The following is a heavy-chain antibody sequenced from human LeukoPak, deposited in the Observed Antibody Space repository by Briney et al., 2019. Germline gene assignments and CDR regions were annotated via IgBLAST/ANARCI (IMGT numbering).Heavy chain of an antibody. J-gene: IGHJ4*02. CDR3: ARRRYDASGYYPSRGRYFDY. V-gene: IGHV4-59*01. Sequence: SETLSLTCTVSGVSISNYYWSWIRQSPGKGLEWIGYIYYSGSTNYSPSLKSRVTISVDTSKDQFSLKLTSVTAADTAVYYCARRRYDASGYYPSRGRYFDYWGQGTLVTVSS. D-gene: IGHD3-22*01. CDR2: IYYSGST. CDR1: GVSISNYY.